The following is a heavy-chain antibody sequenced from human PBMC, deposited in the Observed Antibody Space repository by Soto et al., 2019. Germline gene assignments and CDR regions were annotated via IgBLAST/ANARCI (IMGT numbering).Heavy chain of an antibody. J-gene: IGHJ5*02. D-gene: IGHD3-9*01. CDR1: GYTFTRNA. Sequence: ASVKVSCKASGYTFTRNAIHWVRQAPGQRLEWIGKIDAGNGNTKYSQNFQGRVTITRDTSASAAYMELSTLGSEDTSIYYCARSETDYSRFDTWGQATLVTVSS. V-gene: IGHV1-3*01. CDR2: IDAGNGNT. CDR3: ARSETDYSRFDT.